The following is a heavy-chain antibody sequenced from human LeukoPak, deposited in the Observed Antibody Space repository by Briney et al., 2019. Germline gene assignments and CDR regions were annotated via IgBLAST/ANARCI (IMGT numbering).Heavy chain of an antibody. Sequence: SETLSLTCTVSGGSISSYYWSWIRQPPGKGLEWIGYIYHSGITNYNPSLKSRVTISVNTSNNQFSLKLSSVTAADTAVYYCARGGSGWYRVYYYYMDVWGKGTTVTVSS. CDR3: ARGGSGWYRVYYYYMDV. D-gene: IGHD6-19*01. CDR1: GGSISSYY. J-gene: IGHJ6*03. V-gene: IGHV4-59*01. CDR2: IYHSGIT.